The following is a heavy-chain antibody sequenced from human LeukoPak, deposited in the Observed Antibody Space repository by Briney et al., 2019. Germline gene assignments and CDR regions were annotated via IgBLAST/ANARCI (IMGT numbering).Heavy chain of an antibody. D-gene: IGHD2-2*02. CDR2: IRYDGSNK. V-gene: IGHV3-30*02. Sequence: VGSLRLSCAASGFTFSSYGMHWVRQAPGKGLEWVAFIRYDGSNKYYADSVKGRFTISRDNSKNTLYLQMNSLRAEDTAVYYCAKAPPYCSSTSCYKFDYWGQGTLVTVSS. J-gene: IGHJ4*02. CDR3: AKAPPYCSSTSCYKFDY. CDR1: GFTFSSYG.